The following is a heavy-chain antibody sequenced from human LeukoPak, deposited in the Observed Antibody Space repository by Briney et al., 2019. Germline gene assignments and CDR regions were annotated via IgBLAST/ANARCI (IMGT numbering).Heavy chain of an antibody. CDR2: ISGSGIK. CDR1: RFTFSSYE. CDR3: AREDTGVAFDI. J-gene: IGHJ3*02. Sequence: GGSLTHSCAASRFTFSSYEMNWVRQPPGKALEWVSYISGSGIKHYADFVKGRFNISRDNAKNSLYLQMNSLRVEDTAVYYCAREDTGVAFDIWGQGTTVTV. D-gene: IGHD2-8*01. V-gene: IGHV3-48*03.